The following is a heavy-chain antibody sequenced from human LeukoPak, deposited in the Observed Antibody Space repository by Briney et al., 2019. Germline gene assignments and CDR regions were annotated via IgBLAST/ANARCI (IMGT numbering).Heavy chain of an antibody. Sequence: SETLSLTCTVSGGSIGSHYWSWIRQPPGKGLEWIGYIYYSGSTNYNPSLKSRVTISVDTSKNQFSLKLSSVTAADTAVYYCARADRESPFAFDYWGQGTLVTVSS. D-gene: IGHD1-14*01. CDR1: GGSIGSHY. V-gene: IGHV4-59*11. J-gene: IGHJ4*02. CDR3: ARADRESPFAFDY. CDR2: IYYSGST.